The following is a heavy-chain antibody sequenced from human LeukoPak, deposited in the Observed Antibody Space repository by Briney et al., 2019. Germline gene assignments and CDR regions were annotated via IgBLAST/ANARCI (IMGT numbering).Heavy chain of an antibody. D-gene: IGHD5-18*01. V-gene: IGHV4-59*01. CDR3: ARDGDTAMILFAFDI. CDR1: GGSINRYY. CDR2: ISYSGST. J-gene: IGHJ3*02. Sequence: SETLSLTCTVSGGSINRYYWSWIRQPPGKGLDWIGNISYSGSTSYNPSLKSRVTISVDTSKNQFSLKLTSVTAADTAVYYCARDGDTAMILFAFDIWGQGTMVTVSS.